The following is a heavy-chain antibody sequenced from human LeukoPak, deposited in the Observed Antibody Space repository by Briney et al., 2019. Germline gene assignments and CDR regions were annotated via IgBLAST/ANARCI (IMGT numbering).Heavy chain of an antibody. CDR2: ISYDGSNK. Sequence: VRSLRPSCAASTFTLSSYGIHWVRQAPSHGLEWVAVISYDGSNKYYADSVKGRITISRENSKNTLYLQMNSLRAEDTDVYYCAKDTGYCSGGNCYYFDYWGQGTLVTVSS. CDR3: AKDTGYCSGGNCYYFDY. V-gene: IGHV3-30*18. D-gene: IGHD2-15*01. CDR1: TFTLSSYG. J-gene: IGHJ4*02.